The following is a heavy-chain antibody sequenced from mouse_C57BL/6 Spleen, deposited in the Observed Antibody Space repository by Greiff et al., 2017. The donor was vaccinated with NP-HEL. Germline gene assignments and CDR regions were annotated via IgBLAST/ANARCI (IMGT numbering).Heavy chain of an antibody. D-gene: IGHD1-1*01. CDR1: GFTFSSYA. CDR3: TRGESYYGSSWFAY. CDR2: LSSGGDYI. V-gene: IGHV5-9-1*02. J-gene: IGHJ3*01. Sequence: DVMLVESGEGLVKPGGSLKLSCAASGFTFSSYAMSWVRQTPEKRLEWVAYLSSGGDYIYYADTVKGRFTISRDNARNTLYLQMSSLKSEDTAMYYCTRGESYYGSSWFAYWGQGTLVTVSA.